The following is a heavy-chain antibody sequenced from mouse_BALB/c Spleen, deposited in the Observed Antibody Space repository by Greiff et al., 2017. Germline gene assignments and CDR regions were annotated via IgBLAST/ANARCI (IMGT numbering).Heavy chain of an antibody. CDR1: GYAFSSYW. Sequence: QVQLQQSGAELVRPGSSVKISCKASGYAFSSYWMNWVKQRPGQGLEWIGQIYPGDGDTNYNGKFKGKATLTADKSSSTAYMQLSSLTSEDSAVYFCARSRGTMITTGYAMDYWGQGTSVTVSS. CDR3: ARSRGTMITTGYAMDY. D-gene: IGHD2-4*01. J-gene: IGHJ4*01. CDR2: IYPGDGDT. V-gene: IGHV1-80*01.